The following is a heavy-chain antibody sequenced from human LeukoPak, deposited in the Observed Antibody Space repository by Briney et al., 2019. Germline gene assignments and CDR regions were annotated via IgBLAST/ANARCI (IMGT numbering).Heavy chain of an antibody. J-gene: IGHJ4*02. CDR2: ISYDGSNK. CDR1: GFTFSSYG. V-gene: IGHV3-30*18. D-gene: IGHD1-26*01. Sequence: GGSLRLSCAASGFTFSSYGMHWVRQAPGKGLEWAAVISYDGSNKYYADSVKGRFTISRDNSKNTLYLQMNSLRAEDTAVYYCAKDKFSGSYYNFDYWGQGTLVTVSS. CDR3: AKDKFSGSYYNFDY.